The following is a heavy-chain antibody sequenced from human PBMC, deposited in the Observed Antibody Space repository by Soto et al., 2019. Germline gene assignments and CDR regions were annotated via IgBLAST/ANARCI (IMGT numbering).Heavy chain of an antibody. CDR3: ARDGALGVDYYYYGMDV. CDR1: GYTFTSYG. V-gene: IGHV1-18*01. Sequence: QVQLVQSGAEVKKPGASVKVSCKASGYTFTSYGISWVRQAPGQGLEWMGWISAYNGNTNYAQKLQGRVTMTTDKSPSTAYRVLRSLRSDVTAVYYCARDGALGVDYYYYGMDVCAQGIKVTVSS. J-gene: IGHJ6*01. CDR2: ISAYNGNT. D-gene: IGHD2-15*01.